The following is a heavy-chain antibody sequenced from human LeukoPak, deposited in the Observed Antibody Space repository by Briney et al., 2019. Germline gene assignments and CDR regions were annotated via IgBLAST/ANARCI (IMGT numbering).Heavy chain of an antibody. CDR1: GFIVSNKY. D-gene: IGHD3-16*01. V-gene: IGHV3-53*01. CDR3: TRLGPYYFDS. Sequence: GGSLRLSCAASGFIVSNKYMSWVRQAPGKGLEWVSVIYSGTNTYYADSVQGRFTISRDTSRNTLYLQMNSLRAEDTAVHYCTRLGPYYFDSWGQGTLVIVSS. CDR2: IYSGTNT. J-gene: IGHJ4*02.